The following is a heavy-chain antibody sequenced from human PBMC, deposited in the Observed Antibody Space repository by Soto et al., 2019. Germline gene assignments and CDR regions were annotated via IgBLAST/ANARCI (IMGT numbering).Heavy chain of an antibody. CDR2: INSDGSST. J-gene: IGHJ6*02. CDR1: GFTFSSYW. Sequence: PGGSLRLSCAASGFTFSSYWMHWVRQAPGKGLVWVSRINSDGSSTSYADSVKGRFTISRDNAKNTLYLQMNSLRAEDTAVYYCARAVNVYYYYGMDVWGQGTTVTVSS. CDR3: ARAVNVYYYYGMDV. V-gene: IGHV3-74*01.